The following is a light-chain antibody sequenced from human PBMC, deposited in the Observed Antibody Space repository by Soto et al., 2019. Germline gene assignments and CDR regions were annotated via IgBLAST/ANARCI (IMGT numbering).Light chain of an antibody. J-gene: IGKJ5*01. CDR3: QKYGSSPIT. Sequence: EIVLTQSPGTLSLSPGERATLSCRASQSVNSNYLAWYQQKPGQAPRLLIYGASNRAAGIPDRFSGSGSGTDFTLTISRLEPEDFAVYSCQKYGSSPITFGQGTQLEIK. CDR1: QSVNSNY. CDR2: GAS. V-gene: IGKV3-20*01.